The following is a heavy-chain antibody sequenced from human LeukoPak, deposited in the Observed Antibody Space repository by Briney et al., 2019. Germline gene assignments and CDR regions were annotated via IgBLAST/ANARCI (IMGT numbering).Heavy chain of an antibody. CDR2: IIPIFGTA. CDR3: ASGATQLVGAFDI. CDR1: GGTFSSYA. J-gene: IGHJ3*02. Sequence: ASVKVSCKASGGTFSSYAISWVRQAPGQGLEWMGGIIPIFGTANYAQKFQGRVTITADKSTSTAYMELSSLRSEGTAVYYCASGATQLVGAFDIWGQGTMVTVSS. D-gene: IGHD6-13*01. V-gene: IGHV1-69*06.